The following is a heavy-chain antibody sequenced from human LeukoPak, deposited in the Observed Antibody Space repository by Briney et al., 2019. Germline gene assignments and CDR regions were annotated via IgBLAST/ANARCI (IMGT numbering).Heavy chain of an antibody. CDR3: ASLSYYNRDAFDI. Sequence: KPSETLSLTCAVYGGSFSGYYWSWIRQPPGKGLEWIGYIYYSGSTNYNPSLKSRVTISVDTSKNQFSLKLSSVTAADTAVYYCASLSYYNRDAFDIWGQGTMVTVSS. CDR2: IYYSGST. D-gene: IGHD1-26*01. J-gene: IGHJ3*02. CDR1: GGSFSGYY. V-gene: IGHV4-59*01.